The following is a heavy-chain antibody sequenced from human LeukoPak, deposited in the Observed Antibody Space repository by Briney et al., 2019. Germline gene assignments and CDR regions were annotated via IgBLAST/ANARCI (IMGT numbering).Heavy chain of an antibody. V-gene: IGHV1-69*06. CDR3: ARSDDYGVYYYYYMDV. D-gene: IGHD4-17*01. CDR1: GGTFSSYA. Sequence: GASVKVSCKASGGTFSSYAISWVRQAPGQGLEWMGGIIPIFGTANYAQKFQGRVTITADKSTSTAYMELSSLRSEDTAVYYCARSDDYGVYYYYYMDVWGKGTTGTVSS. J-gene: IGHJ6*03. CDR2: IIPIFGTA.